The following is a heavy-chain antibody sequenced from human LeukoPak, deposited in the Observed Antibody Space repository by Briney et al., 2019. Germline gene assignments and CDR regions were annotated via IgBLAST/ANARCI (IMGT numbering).Heavy chain of an antibody. CDR1: GFTFSSYS. CDR2: ISSSSSYI. CDR3: AKGTEIVVVTAIIGY. V-gene: IGHV3-21*04. J-gene: IGHJ4*02. D-gene: IGHD2-21*02. Sequence: GGSLRLSCAASGFTFSSYSMNWVRQAPGKGLEWVSSISSSSSYIYYADSVKGRFTISRDNAKNSLYLQMNSLRAEDTAVYYCAKGTEIVVVTAIIGYWGQGTLVTVSS.